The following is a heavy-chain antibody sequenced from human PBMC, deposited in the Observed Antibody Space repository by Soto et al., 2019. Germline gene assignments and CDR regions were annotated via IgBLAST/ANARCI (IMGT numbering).Heavy chain of an antibody. CDR2: ISSSSSTI. CDR1: GFTFSSYS. V-gene: IGHV3-48*02. J-gene: IGHJ5*02. Sequence: GGSLRLSCAASGFTFSSYSMNWVRQAPGKGLEWVSYISSSSSTIYYADSVKGRFTISRDNAKNSLYLQMNSLRDEDTAVYYCARAVKKGVAPRAWFDPWGQGTLVTVSS. D-gene: IGHD4-4*01. CDR3: ARAVKKGVAPRAWFDP.